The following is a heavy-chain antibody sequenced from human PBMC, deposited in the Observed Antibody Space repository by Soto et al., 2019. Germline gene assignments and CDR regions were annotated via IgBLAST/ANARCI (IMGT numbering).Heavy chain of an antibody. D-gene: IGHD3-22*01. J-gene: IGHJ3*02. CDR1: GFPFSSYG. Sequence: QVQLVESGGGAVQPGTSLRLSCAASGFPFSSYGMNWVRQAPGKGLEWVAVISYHGINEYYADSVEGRFIVSRDNAKDTLYLQVKSLRPEDTGVYYCVRDSSYYQERGGYYKGKCDIWGQGTTFTVSS. CDR2: ISYHGINE. CDR3: VRDSSYYQERGGYYKGKCDI. V-gene: IGHV3-30*03.